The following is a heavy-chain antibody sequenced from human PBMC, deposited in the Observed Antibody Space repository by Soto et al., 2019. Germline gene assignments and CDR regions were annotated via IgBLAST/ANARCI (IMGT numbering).Heavy chain of an antibody. J-gene: IGHJ6*02. CDR2: INTGNGNT. Sequence: GASVRVSCKSTGYSFPTHAMIWVRQAPGQRPEWMGWINTGNGNTRYSPKFQGRVNITRDTSASTAYMELSSLKSEDTAVYYCARGEQLYHYYYGMDVWGQGSTVTVSS. V-gene: IGHV1-3*04. CDR1: GYSFPTHA. CDR3: ARGEQLYHYYYGMDV.